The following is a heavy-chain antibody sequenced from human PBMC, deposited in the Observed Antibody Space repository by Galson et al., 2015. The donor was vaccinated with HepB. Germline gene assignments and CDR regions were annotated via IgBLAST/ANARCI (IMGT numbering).Heavy chain of an antibody. V-gene: IGHV3-7*01. D-gene: IGHD2-21*01. Sequence: LRLSCAGSKFTLSGYWMTWVRQAPGKGLEWVASIKQDGSERYYVDSVKGRFTISRDNAKNSVYLQMNSLRVEDTAVYYCASNGGDFNDFWGQGTLVTVSS. CDR3: ASNGGDFNDF. CDR2: IKQDGSER. J-gene: IGHJ4*02. CDR1: KFTLSGYW.